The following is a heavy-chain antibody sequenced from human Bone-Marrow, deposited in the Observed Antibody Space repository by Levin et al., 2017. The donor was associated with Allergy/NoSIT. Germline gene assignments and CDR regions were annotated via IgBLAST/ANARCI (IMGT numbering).Heavy chain of an antibody. D-gene: IGHD6-19*01. Sequence: SETLSLTCAVYGGSFSGYYWSWIRQPPGKGLEWIGEINHSGSTNYNPSLKSRVTISVDTSKNQFSLKLSSVTAADTAVYYCARDAFPKWLESNWYFDRWGRGTLVTVSS. CDR2: INHSGST. CDR1: GGSFSGYY. J-gene: IGHJ2*01. CDR3: ARDAFPKWLESNWYFDR. V-gene: IGHV4-34*01.